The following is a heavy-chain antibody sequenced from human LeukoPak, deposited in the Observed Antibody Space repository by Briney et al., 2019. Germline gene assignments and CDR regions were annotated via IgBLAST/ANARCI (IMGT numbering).Heavy chain of an antibody. CDR3: ARDRPYCSGGSCYYRLIDY. CDR2: INPNSGGT. Sequence: ASVRLSCTASGYTFTGYYMHWVRQAPGQGLEWMGWINPNSGGTNYAQKFQGRVTMTRDTSISTAYMELSRLRSDDTAVYYCARDRPYCSGGSCYYRLIDYWGQGTLVTVSS. J-gene: IGHJ4*02. V-gene: IGHV1-2*02. CDR1: GYTFTGYY. D-gene: IGHD2-15*01.